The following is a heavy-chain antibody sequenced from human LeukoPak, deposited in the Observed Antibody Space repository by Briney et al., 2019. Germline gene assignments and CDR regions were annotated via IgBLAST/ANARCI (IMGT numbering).Heavy chain of an antibody. CDR3: AKDLRSIVATTAFDY. CDR2: ISGSGGST. J-gene: IGHJ4*02. V-gene: IGHV3-23*01. CDR1: GFTFSSYA. Sequence: QSGGSLRLSCAASGFTFSSYAMSWVRQAPGKGLERVSAISGSGGSTYYADSVKGRFTISRDNSKNTPYLQMNSLRAEDTAVYYCAKDLRSIVATTAFDYWGQGTLVTVFS. D-gene: IGHD5-12*01.